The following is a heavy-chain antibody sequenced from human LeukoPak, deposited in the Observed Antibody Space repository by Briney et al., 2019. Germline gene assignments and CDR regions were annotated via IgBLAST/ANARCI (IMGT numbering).Heavy chain of an antibody. V-gene: IGHV3-48*01. Sequence: PGGSLRLSCAASGFTFSTYAVNWVRQAPGKGLEWVSYISSSSSTIYYADSVKGRFTISRDNAKNSLYLQMNSLRAEDTAVYYCASPQVPTAPPYYYYGMDVWGQGTTVTVSS. CDR2: ISSSSSTI. D-gene: IGHD4-4*01. CDR3: ASPQVPTAPPYYYYGMDV. J-gene: IGHJ6*02. CDR1: GFTFSTYA.